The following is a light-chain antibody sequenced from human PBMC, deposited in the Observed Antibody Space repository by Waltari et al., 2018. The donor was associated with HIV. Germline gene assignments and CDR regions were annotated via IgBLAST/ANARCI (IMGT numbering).Light chain of an antibody. CDR2: SDN. J-gene: IGLJ3*02. CDR3: ASWDASLDGWV. Sequence: QSLLTQPPSASGTPGQRVPISFPGGTANIRSTTVNWYKQLPGTAPTLLILSDNLRHSGVSARFSGSKSGTSASLAISGLRSDDEAKFICASWDASLDGWVFGGGTQLTVL. V-gene: IGLV1-44*01. CDR1: TANIRSTT.